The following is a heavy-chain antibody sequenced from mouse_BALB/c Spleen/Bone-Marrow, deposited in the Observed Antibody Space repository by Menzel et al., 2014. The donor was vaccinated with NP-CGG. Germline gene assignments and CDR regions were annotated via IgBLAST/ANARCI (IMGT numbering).Heavy chain of an antibody. J-gene: IGHJ1*01. V-gene: IGHV2-9*02. CDR2: IWAGGST. Sequence: QVQLQQSGPGLVAPSQSLSITCTVSGFSLTSYGVHWVRQPPGKGLEWLGVIWAGGSTNYNSTHMSRLSISKDNSKSQVFLKMNSLQTDDTATYYCARDWNWYFDVWGAGTTVTGSS. CDR3: ARDWNWYFDV. CDR1: GFSLTSYG.